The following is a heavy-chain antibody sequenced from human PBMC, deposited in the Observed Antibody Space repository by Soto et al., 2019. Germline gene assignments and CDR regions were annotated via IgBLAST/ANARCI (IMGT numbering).Heavy chain of an antibody. V-gene: IGHV4-31*03. CDR2: IYYSGST. CDR1: GGSISSGGYY. Sequence: SETLSLTCTVSGGSISSGGYYWSWIRQHPGKGLEWIGYIYYSGSTYYNPSLKSRVTISVDTSKNQFSLKLSSVTAADTAVYYCARGDYDILTGYYLSYYYYYMDVWGKGTTVTVSS. D-gene: IGHD3-9*01. CDR3: ARGDYDILTGYYLSYYYYYMDV. J-gene: IGHJ6*03.